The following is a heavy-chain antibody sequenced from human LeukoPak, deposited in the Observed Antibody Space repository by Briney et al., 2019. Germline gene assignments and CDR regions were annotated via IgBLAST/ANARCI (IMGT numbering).Heavy chain of an antibody. V-gene: IGHV1-46*01. CDR2: INPSGGST. Sequence: ASVKVSCKASGYTFTSYYMHWVRQAPGQGLEWMGIINPSGGSTSYAQKFQGRVTMTRDTSTSTVYMELSSLRSEDTAVYYCARIYDFWSGVPLGNFDYWGQGTLVTVSS. D-gene: IGHD3-3*01. CDR1: GYTFTSYY. J-gene: IGHJ4*02. CDR3: ARIYDFWSGVPLGNFDY.